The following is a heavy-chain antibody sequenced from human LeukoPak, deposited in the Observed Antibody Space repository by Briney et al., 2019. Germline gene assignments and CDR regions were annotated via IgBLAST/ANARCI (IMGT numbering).Heavy chain of an antibody. V-gene: IGHV1-2*02. CDR3: TSSDYTSSDY. CDR2: IDPRSGGT. Sequence: VASMKVSCKASGYTFTYYYMHWVRQAPGQGLEWMGWIDPRSGGTNFARKFQGRVTMTRDTSISTAYMELSRLTSDDTAVYYCTSSDYTSSDYWGQGTLVTVSS. J-gene: IGHJ4*02. D-gene: IGHD2-2*02. CDR1: GYTFTYYY.